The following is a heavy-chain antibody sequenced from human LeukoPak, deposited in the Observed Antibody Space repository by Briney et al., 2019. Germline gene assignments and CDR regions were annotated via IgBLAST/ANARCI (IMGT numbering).Heavy chain of an antibody. CDR3: ARGGGLDV. CDR1: GFTFSSYW. CDR2: MSLDGSGR. Sequence: GGSLRLSCAASGFTFSSYWMSWVRQAPGKGLEWVAIMSLDGSGRYYVDSVKGRFTISRDNAKNSLYLQMSNLRAEDTAVYFCARGGGLDVWGQGATVTVSS. J-gene: IGHJ6*02. D-gene: IGHD3-16*01. V-gene: IGHV3-7*03.